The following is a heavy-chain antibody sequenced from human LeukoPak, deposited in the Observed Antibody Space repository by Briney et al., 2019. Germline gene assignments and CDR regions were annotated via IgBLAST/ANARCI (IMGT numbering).Heavy chain of an antibody. V-gene: IGHV4-38-2*02. J-gene: IGHJ4*02. Sequence: PSETLSLTCTVSGYSISSGDYWGWIRQPPGKGLEWIGSIYHSGRTYYNPSLKSRVTISVDTSKNQVSLILTSVTAADTAVYYCARLTRGRGFDYWGQGTLVTVSS. CDR1: GYSISSGDY. CDR2: IYHSGRT. D-gene: IGHD1-14*01. CDR3: ARLTRGRGFDY.